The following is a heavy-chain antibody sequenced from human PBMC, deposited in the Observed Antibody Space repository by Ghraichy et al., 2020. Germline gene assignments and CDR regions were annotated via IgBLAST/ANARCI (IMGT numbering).Heavy chain of an antibody. D-gene: IGHD2-15*01. Sequence: SETLSHTCTVSGGSISSYYWSWIRQPPGKGLEWIGYIYYSGSTNYNPSLKSRVTISVDTSKNQFSLKLSSVTAADTAVYYCARGIVRGATPIDYWGQGTLVTVSS. J-gene: IGHJ4*02. CDR1: GGSISSYY. V-gene: IGHV4-59*01. CDR2: IYYSGST. CDR3: ARGIVRGATPIDY.